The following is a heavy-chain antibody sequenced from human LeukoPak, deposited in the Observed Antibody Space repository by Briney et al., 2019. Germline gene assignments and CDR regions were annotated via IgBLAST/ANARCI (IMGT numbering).Heavy chain of an antibody. V-gene: IGHV4-34*01. CDR2: INHSGST. CDR1: GGSFSGYY. D-gene: IGHD4-17*01. Sequence: PSETLSLTCAVSGGSFSGYYWSWIRQPPGKGLEWIGEINHSGSTNYNPSLKSRVTISVDTSKNQFSLKLSSVTAADTAVYYCARDDGDYGAFDYWGQGTLVTVSS. CDR3: ARDDGDYGAFDY. J-gene: IGHJ4*02.